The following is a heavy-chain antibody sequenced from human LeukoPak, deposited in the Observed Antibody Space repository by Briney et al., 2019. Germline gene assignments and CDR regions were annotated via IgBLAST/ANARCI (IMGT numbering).Heavy chain of an antibody. CDR3: AKDDRIAARAGIDY. CDR2: ISYDGSNK. Sequence: GGSLRLSCAASGFTFSSYGMHWVRQAPGKGLEWVAVISYDGSNKYYADSVKGRFTISRDNSKNTLYLQMNSLRAEDTAVYYCAKDDRIAARAGIDYWGQGTLVTVSS. V-gene: IGHV3-30*19. CDR1: GFTFSSYG. J-gene: IGHJ4*02. D-gene: IGHD6-6*01.